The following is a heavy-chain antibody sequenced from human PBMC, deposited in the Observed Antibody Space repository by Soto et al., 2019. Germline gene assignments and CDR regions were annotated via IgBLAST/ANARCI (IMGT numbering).Heavy chain of an antibody. Sequence: EVQLLESGGGFIQSGGSLRLSCAASGFTFSSYAMSWVRQAPGKRLEWLSLISGSGATTYYADSVKGRFIVSRDKSTNTVYLQMNSLRADDTALYYCTKSSVHCSGGSCFDFWGQGTLVTVSS. CDR3: TKSSVHCSGGSCFDF. V-gene: IGHV3-23*01. CDR1: GFTFSSYA. CDR2: ISGSGATT. J-gene: IGHJ5*01. D-gene: IGHD2-15*01.